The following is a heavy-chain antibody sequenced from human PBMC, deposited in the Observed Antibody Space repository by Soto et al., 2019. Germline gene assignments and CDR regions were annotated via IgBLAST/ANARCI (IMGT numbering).Heavy chain of an antibody. Sequence: SETLSLTCTVSGGSISSSSYYWGWIRQPPGKGLEWIGSIYYSGSTYYNPSLKSRVTISVDTSKNQFSLKLSSVTAADTAVYYCARLSSHSPTFDYWGQGTLVTVSS. CDR2: IYYSGST. CDR3: ARLSSHSPTFDY. CDR1: GGSISSSSYY. D-gene: IGHD6-13*01. J-gene: IGHJ4*02. V-gene: IGHV4-39*01.